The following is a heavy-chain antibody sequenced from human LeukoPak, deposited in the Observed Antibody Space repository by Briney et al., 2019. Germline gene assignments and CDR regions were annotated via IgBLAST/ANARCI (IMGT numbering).Heavy chain of an antibody. CDR2: IKQDGSEK. CDR1: GFTFSSYW. J-gene: IGHJ5*02. D-gene: IGHD3-10*01. V-gene: IGHV3-7*01. Sequence: PGGSLRLSCAASGFTFSSYWMSWVRQAPGKGLEWVANIKQDGSEKYYVDSVKGRFTISRDNAKNSLYLQMNSLRAEDTAVYYCARYEVSDPYYYGSGSSAWFDPWGQGTLVTVSS. CDR3: ARYEVSDPYYYGSGSSAWFDP.